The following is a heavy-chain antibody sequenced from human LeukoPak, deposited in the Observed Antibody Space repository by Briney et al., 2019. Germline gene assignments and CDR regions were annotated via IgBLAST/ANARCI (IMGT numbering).Heavy chain of an antibody. V-gene: IGHV3-30*02. J-gene: IGHJ4*02. D-gene: IGHD1-14*01. CDR1: GFTFSSYN. Sequence: GGSLRLSCAASGFTFSSYNMNWVRQAPGKGLEWVAFIRYDGSNKYYADSVKGRFTISRDNSKNTLYLQMNSLRPEDTAVYYCAKDEPDYWGQGTLVTVSS. CDR2: IRYDGSNK. CDR3: AKDEPDY.